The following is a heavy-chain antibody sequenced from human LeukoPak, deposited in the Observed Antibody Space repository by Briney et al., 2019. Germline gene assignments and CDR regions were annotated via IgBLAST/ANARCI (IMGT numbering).Heavy chain of an antibody. CDR3: ARDRDYGDYFFNWFDP. CDR2: ISAYNGNT. Sequence: ASVKVSCKASGYTFTSYGIGWVRQAPGQGLEWMGWISAYNGNTNYAQKLQGRVTMTTDTSTSTAYMELRSLRSDDTAVYYCARDRDYGDYFFNWFDPWGQGTLVTVSS. V-gene: IGHV1-18*01. J-gene: IGHJ5*02. CDR1: GYTFTSYG. D-gene: IGHD4-17*01.